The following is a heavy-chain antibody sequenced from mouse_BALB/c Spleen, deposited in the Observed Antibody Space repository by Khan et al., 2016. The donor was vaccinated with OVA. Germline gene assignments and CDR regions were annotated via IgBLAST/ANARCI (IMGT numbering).Heavy chain of an antibody. D-gene: IGHD1-2*01. CDR2: FFRNSGES. V-gene: IGHV1S29*02. CDR3: VRSGYGSFAF. CDR1: GYTSTDYN. Sequence: VQLQQSGPEAVKPGASVKISCKAYGYTSTDYNMDWVKQRQGKSLEWIGCFFRNSGESAYNQKYKNKATSTVAISSSTAYLDLRSLTSEDSAVYYCVRSGYGSFAFWGQGTLVTVSA. J-gene: IGHJ3*01.